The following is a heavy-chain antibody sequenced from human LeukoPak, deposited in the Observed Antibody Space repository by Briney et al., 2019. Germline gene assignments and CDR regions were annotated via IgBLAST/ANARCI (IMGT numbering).Heavy chain of an antibody. CDR1: GGSISSSSYY. V-gene: IGHV4-39*01. J-gene: IGHJ4*02. Sequence: PSETLSLTCTVSGGSISSSSYYWGWIRQPPGKGLEWIGSIYYSGSTYYNPPLKSRVTISVDTSKNQFSLKLSSVTAADTAVYYCARQKGYSSGWYFDYWGQGTLVTVSS. D-gene: IGHD6-19*01. CDR2: IYYSGST. CDR3: ARQKGYSSGWYFDY.